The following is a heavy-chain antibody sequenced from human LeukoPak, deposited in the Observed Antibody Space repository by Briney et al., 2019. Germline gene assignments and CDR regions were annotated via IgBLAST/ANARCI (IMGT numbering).Heavy chain of an antibody. CDR3: ARDYSSSFGLDY. CDR1: GGSISSYY. D-gene: IGHD6-6*01. J-gene: IGHJ4*02. CDR2: IYTSGST. V-gene: IGHV4-4*07. Sequence: SETLSLTCTVSGGSISSYYWSWIRQPAGKGLEWIGRIYTSGSTNYNPSLKSRVTISVDKSKNQFSLKLSSVTAADTAVYYCARDYSSSFGLDYWGQGTLVTVSS.